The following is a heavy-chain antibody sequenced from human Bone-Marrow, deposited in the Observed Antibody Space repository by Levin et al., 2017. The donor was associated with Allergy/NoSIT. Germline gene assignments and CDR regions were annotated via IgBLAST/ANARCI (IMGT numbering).Heavy chain of an antibody. CDR1: GFTFSNAW. CDR3: TTGTTVTTFLHFDY. J-gene: IGHJ4*02. CDR2: IKSKTDGGTT. V-gene: IGHV3-15*01. Sequence: TAGGSLRLSCAASGFTFSNAWMSWVRQAPGKGLEWVGRIKSKTDGGTTDYAAPVKGRFTISRDDSKNTLYLQMNSLKTEDTAVYYCTTGTTVTTFLHFDYWGQGTLVTVSS. D-gene: IGHD4-11*01.